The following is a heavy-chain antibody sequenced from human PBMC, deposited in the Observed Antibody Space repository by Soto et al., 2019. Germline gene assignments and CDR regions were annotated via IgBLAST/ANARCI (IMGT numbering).Heavy chain of an antibody. V-gene: IGHV1-69*01. Sequence: QVQLVQSGAEVKKPGSSVKVSCKASGGTFSSYAISWVRQAPGQGLEWMGGIIPIFGTANYAQKFQGRVTTTADESTITAYMELSSLRSEDTAVYYCARGRLRLALIGWFDPWGQGTLVTVSA. D-gene: IGHD5-12*01. J-gene: IGHJ5*02. CDR3: ARGRLRLALIGWFDP. CDR2: IIPIFGTA. CDR1: GGTFSSYA.